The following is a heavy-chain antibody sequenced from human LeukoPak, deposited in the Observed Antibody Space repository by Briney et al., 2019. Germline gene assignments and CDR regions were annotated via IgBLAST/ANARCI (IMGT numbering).Heavy chain of an antibody. Sequence: ASVKVSCKASGYTFTGYYMHWVRQAPGQGREWMGWINPNSGGTNYAQKFQGRVTMTRDTSISTAYIELSRLRSDDTAVYYCARSGSGSYNWFDPWGQGTLVTVSS. V-gene: IGHV1-2*02. J-gene: IGHJ5*02. CDR2: INPNSGGT. CDR1: GYTFTGYY. D-gene: IGHD3-10*01. CDR3: ARSGSGSYNWFDP.